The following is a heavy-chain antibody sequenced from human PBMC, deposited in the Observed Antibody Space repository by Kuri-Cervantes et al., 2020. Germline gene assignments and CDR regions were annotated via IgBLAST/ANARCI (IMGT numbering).Heavy chain of an antibody. V-gene: IGHV3-30-3*01. CDR1: GVPFSSYA. D-gene: IGHD3-22*01. CDR3: ASRPDSSGFR. J-gene: IGHJ4*02. Sequence: GGSLRLSCAASGVPFSSYAMHWVRQAPGKGLEWVAVISYDGSNKYYADSVKGRFNISRDNSKNTLYLQMNSLRAEDTGVYYCASRPDSSGFRWGQGTLVTVSS. CDR2: ISYDGSNK.